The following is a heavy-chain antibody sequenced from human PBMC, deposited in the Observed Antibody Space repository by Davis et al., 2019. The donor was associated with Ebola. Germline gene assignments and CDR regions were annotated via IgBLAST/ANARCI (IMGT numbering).Heavy chain of an antibody. CDR2: INHSGST. D-gene: IGHD4-17*01. J-gene: IGHJ6*04. V-gene: IGHV4-39*07. Sequence: SETLSLTCTVSGGSISSSSYYWGWIRQPPGKGLEWIGEINHSGSTNYNPSLKSRVTISVDTSKNQFSLKLSSVTAADTAVYYCARGPLHDYGDYLYYYYGMDVWGKGTTVTVSS. CDR1: GGSISSSSYY. CDR3: ARGPLHDYGDYLYYYYGMDV.